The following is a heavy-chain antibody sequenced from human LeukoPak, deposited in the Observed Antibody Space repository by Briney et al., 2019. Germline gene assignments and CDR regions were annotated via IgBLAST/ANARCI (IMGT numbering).Heavy chain of an antibody. CDR1: GFTFSSYA. CDR2: ISGSGGST. V-gene: IGHV3-23*01. J-gene: IGHJ4*02. D-gene: IGHD6-6*01. Sequence: GGSLRLSCAASGFTFSSYAMSWVRQAPGKGLEWVSAISGSGGSTYYADSVKGRFTISRDNSKNTLYLQMSSLRAEDTAVYYCAKRPRSLYSSSPFDYWGQGTLVTVSS. CDR3: AKRPRSLYSSSPFDY.